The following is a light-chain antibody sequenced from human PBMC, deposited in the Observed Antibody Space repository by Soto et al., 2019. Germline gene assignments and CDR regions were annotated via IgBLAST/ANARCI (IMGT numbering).Light chain of an antibody. CDR2: SNN. V-gene: IGLV1-44*01. Sequence: QSVLTQPPSASGTPGQRVTISCSGSRSSIGSNTVNWYQHLPGSAPTLLTYSNNHRPSGVPDRFSASTAGASASLAISGLHSEDEGDYYCAAWDASLGGFYDFGSGTKVTV. CDR3: AAWDASLGGFYD. J-gene: IGLJ1*01. CDR1: RSSIGSNT.